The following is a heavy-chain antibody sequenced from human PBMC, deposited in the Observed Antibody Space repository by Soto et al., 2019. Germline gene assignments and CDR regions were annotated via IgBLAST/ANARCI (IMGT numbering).Heavy chain of an antibody. J-gene: IGHJ6*03. CDR1: GVSISSTNW. CDR3: ARAGLDPPDYYYYYMDV. Sequence: SETLSLTCAVSGVSISSTNWWTWVRQAPGKGLEWIGGMWPSGGTTYNPSLQNRVTISVDTSKNQFSLKLSSVTAADTAVYYCARAGLDPPDYYYYYMDVWGKGTTVTVSS. D-gene: IGHD1-1*01. CDR2: MWPSGGT. V-gene: IGHV4-4*02.